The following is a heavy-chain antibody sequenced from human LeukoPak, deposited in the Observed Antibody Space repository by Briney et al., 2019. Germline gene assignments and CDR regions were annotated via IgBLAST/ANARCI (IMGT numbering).Heavy chain of an antibody. CDR1: GFTFSSYW. V-gene: IGHV3-7*01. Sequence: PGGSLRLSCAASGFTFSSYWMNWVRQAPGKGLEWVANINQDGSEKYYVDSVKGRFTISRDNAKNSLYLQMNSLRAEDTAVYYCAREGCSGGSCYHNWFDPWGQGTLVTVSS. J-gene: IGHJ5*02. D-gene: IGHD2-15*01. CDR3: AREGCSGGSCYHNWFDP. CDR2: INQDGSEK.